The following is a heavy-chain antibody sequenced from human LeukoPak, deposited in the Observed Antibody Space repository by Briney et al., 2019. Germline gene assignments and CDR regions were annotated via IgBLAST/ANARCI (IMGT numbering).Heavy chain of an antibody. V-gene: IGHV5-51*01. J-gene: IGHJ5*02. CDR2: IYPGDSDT. CDR1: GYSFTSYW. D-gene: IGHD3-16*02. CDR3: ARLRYYDYVWGSYRFGWFDP. Sequence: GESLKISCKGSGYSFTSYWIGWVRQMPGKGLEWMGIIYPGDSDTRYSPSFQGRVTISADKSISTAYLQWSSLKASDTAMYYCARLRYYDYVWGSYRFGWFDPWGQGTLVTVSS.